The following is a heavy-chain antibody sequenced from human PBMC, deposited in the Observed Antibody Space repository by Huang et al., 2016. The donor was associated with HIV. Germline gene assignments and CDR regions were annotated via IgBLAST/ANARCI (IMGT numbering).Heavy chain of an antibody. Sequence: DEHLVESGGGLVQPGGSVTITCEVSGFNFKNYWMNWVRQAPGNGLEWVANIRGDGSEKNYVDSVKCRFTIFRDNAKNLLYLQMKSLRAEDTSVYYCATNLQIVVVPPDMGYDAFDMWGQGTMVTVSS. CDR3: ATNLQIVVVPPDMGYDAFDM. D-gene: IGHD2-2*01. CDR1: GFNFKNYW. CDR2: IRGDGSEK. V-gene: IGHV3-7*01. J-gene: IGHJ3*02.